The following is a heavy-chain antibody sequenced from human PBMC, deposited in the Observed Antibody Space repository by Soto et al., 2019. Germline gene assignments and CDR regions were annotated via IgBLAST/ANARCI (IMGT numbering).Heavy chain of an antibody. J-gene: IGHJ4*02. D-gene: IGHD5-12*01. V-gene: IGHV1-2*04. CDR3: ARGGYSGYGSSYVY. CDR1: GYTFTGYY. Sequence: GASVKVSCKASGYTFTGYYMHWVRQAPGQGLEWMGWINPNSGGTNYAQKFQGWVTMTRDTSISTAYMELSRLRSDDTAVYYCARGGYSGYGSSYVYWGQGTLVTVSS. CDR2: INPNSGGT.